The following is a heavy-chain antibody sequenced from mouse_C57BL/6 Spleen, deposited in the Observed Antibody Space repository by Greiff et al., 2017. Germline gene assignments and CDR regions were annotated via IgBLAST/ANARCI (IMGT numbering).Heavy chain of an antibody. J-gene: IGHJ3*01. CDR1: GFTFSSYT. CDR3: AGNWDWFAY. CDR2: ISGGGGNT. V-gene: IGHV5-9*01. Sequence: EVMLVESGGGLVKPGGSLKLSCAASGFTFSSYTMSWVRQTPEKRLEWVATISGGGGNTYYPDSVKGRFTISRDNAKNTLYLQMSSLRSEDTALYYCAGNWDWFAYWGQGTLFTVSA. D-gene: IGHD4-1*01.